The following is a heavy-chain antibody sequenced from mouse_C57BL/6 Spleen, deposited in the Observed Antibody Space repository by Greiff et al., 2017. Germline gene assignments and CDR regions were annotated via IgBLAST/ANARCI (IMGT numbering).Heavy chain of an antibody. J-gene: IGHJ3*01. CDR3: ATGLRWFAY. CDR2: INPNNGGT. D-gene: IGHD2-4*01. V-gene: IGHV1-18*01. CDR1: GYTFTDYN. Sequence: EVQLQQSGPELVKPGASVKIPCKASGYTFTDYNMDWVKQSHGKSLEWIGDINPNNGGTIYNQKFKGKATLTVDKSSSTAYMELRSLTSEDTAVYYCATGLRWFAYWGQGTLVTVSA.